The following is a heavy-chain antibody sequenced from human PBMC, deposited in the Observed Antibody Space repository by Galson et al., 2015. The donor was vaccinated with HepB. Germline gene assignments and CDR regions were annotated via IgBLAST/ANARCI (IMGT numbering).Heavy chain of an antibody. J-gene: IGHJ4*02. D-gene: IGHD1-1*01. V-gene: IGHV3-23*01. CDR1: GFTLNTYA. CDR3: AGDGYNWAAFDS. Sequence: SLRLSCAASGFTLNTYAMNWVRQAPGKGLEWVSGISGTGYSTYYADSVKGRFTISTDNSKNTMYLQMSSLSAEDTAVYYCAGDGYNWAAFDSWGQGIRVTVSS. CDR2: ISGTGYST.